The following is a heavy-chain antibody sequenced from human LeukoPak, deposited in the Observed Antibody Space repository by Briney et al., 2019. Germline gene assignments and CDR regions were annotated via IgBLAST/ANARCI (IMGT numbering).Heavy chain of an antibody. CDR1: GFTFSSYG. CDR2: ISFDGSNK. D-gene: IGHD3-10*01. V-gene: IGHV3-30*03. CDR3: ARDSDYYGSGIPHAFDI. Sequence: GGSLRLSCAASGFTFSSYGMHWVRQTPGKGLEWVAVISFDGSNKYYADSVKGRFTISRDNSKNMLYLQMNSLRAEDTAVYYCARDSDYYGSGIPHAFDIWGQGTMVTVSS. J-gene: IGHJ3*02.